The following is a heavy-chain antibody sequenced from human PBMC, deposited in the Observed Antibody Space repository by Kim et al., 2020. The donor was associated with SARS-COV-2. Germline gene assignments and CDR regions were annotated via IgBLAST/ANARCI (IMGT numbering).Heavy chain of an antibody. Sequence: EKDYVDTVKGRFTISRDNAKNSLDLQMNSLRAEDTAVYYCAREGSGGFDYWGQGTLATVSS. CDR3: AREGSGGFDY. V-gene: IGHV3-7*01. D-gene: IGHD2-15*01. J-gene: IGHJ4*02. CDR2: EK.